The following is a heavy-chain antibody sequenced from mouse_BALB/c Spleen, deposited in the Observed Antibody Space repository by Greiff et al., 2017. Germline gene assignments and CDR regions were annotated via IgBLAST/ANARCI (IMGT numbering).Heavy chain of an antibody. Sequence: EVQLQQSGTVLARPGASVKMSCKASGYSFTSYWMHWVKQRPGQGLEWIGAIYPGNSDTSYNQKFKGKAKLTAVTSASTAYMELSSLTNEDSAVYYCTRSGYYDYSLAYWGQGTLVTVSA. CDR1: GYSFTSYW. CDR2: IYPGNSDT. V-gene: IGHV1-5*01. CDR3: TRSGYYDYSLAY. D-gene: IGHD2-4*01. J-gene: IGHJ3*01.